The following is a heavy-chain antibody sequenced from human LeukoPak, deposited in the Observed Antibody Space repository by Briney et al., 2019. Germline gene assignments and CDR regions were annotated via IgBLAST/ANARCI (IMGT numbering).Heavy chain of an antibody. Sequence: SGTLSLTCAVSGGSISSSNWWSWVRQPPGKGLEWIGYVYYSGTTNYNPSLKSRVTISVDTSKNQFSLRLSSVTAADTAVYYCARERRDGYKVYFDYWGLGTLVTVSS. CDR1: GGSISSSNW. CDR3: ARERRDGYKVYFDY. V-gene: IGHV4-4*02. D-gene: IGHD5-24*01. J-gene: IGHJ4*02. CDR2: VYYSGTT.